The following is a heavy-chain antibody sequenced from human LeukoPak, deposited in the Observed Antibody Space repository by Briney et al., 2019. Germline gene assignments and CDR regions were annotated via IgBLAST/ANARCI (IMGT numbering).Heavy chain of an antibody. J-gene: IGHJ3*02. CDR2: ISSSSSYI. Sequence: GGSLSLSCAASGCTFSSYSMNWFRQAPGKGLEWVSAISSSSSYIYYANSVKGRFTISRDNAMNSLYLQMNSLRAEDTAVYYCAKDADTSSWYPGAFDIWGQGTMVTVSS. V-gene: IGHV3-21*01. CDR3: AKDADTSSWYPGAFDI. D-gene: IGHD6-13*01. CDR1: GCTFSSYS.